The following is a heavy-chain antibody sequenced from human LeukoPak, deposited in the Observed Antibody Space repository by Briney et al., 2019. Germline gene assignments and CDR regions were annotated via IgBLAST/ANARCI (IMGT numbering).Heavy chain of an antibody. CDR3: AREDGGTLYY. V-gene: IGHV4-39*07. CDR2: IYYSGST. J-gene: IGHJ4*02. CDR1: GGSISSSSYY. D-gene: IGHD1-1*01. Sequence: SETLSLTCTVSGGSISSSSYYWGWIRQPPGKGLEWIGSIYYSGSTYYNPSLRSRVTISVDTSKNQFSLKLSSVTAADTAVYYCAREDGGTLYYWGQGTLVTVSS.